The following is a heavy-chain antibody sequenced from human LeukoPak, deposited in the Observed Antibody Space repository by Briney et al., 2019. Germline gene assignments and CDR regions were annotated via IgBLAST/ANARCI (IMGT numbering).Heavy chain of an antibody. CDR2: ISYDGSNK. D-gene: IGHD2-15*01. J-gene: IGHJ6*02. CDR3: AKDGVVAATSYGMDV. V-gene: IGHV3-30*18. Sequence: PGGSLRLSCAASGFAFSSYGMHWVRQAPGKGLEWVAVISYDGSNKYYAASVKGRFTISRDNSKNTLYLQMNSLRAEDTAVYYCAKDGVVAATSYGMDVWGQGTTVTVSS. CDR1: GFAFSSYG.